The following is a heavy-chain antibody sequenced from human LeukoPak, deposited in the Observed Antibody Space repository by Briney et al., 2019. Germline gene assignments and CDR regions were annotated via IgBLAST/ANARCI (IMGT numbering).Heavy chain of an antibody. V-gene: IGHV4-39*07. Sequence: PSETLSLTCTVSGGSISSSSYYWGWIRQPPGKGLEWIGSIYYSGSTYYNPSLKSRVTISVDTSKNQFSLKLSSVTAADTAVYYCAREEAIVVVMVYWGQGTLVTVSS. CDR2: IYYSGST. D-gene: IGHD3-22*01. CDR3: AREEAIVVVMVY. J-gene: IGHJ4*02. CDR1: GGSISSSSYY.